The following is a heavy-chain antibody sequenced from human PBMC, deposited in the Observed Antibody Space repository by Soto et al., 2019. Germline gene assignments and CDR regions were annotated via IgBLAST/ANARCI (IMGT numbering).Heavy chain of an antibody. D-gene: IGHD3-3*01. CDR3: ARHLYYYFWSGYPPPAYMDV. CDR1: GYSFTSYW. Sequence: GESLKICCKGSGYSFTSYWIGWVRQMPGKGLEWMGIIYPGDSDTRYSPSFQGQVTISADKSISTAYLQWSSLKASDTAMYYCARHLYYYFWSGYPPPAYMDVRGKGTTVTGSS. CDR2: IYPGDSDT. J-gene: IGHJ6*03. V-gene: IGHV5-51*01.